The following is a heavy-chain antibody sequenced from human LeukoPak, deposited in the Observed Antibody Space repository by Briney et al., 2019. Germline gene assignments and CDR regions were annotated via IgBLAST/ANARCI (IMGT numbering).Heavy chain of an antibody. D-gene: IGHD2-2*02. CDR1: GFTFSDYA. Sequence: PGGSLRLSCAASGFTFSDYAMTWVRQAPGKGLEWVSAGIVSGASTYYADSVKGRFTISRDNSKNTLYLQMNSLRAEDTAVYYCYTGIVVVPAAIRGAGNYFDYWGQGTLVTVSS. CDR2: GIVSGAST. CDR3: YTGIVVVPAAIRGAGNYFDY. J-gene: IGHJ4*02. V-gene: IGHV3-23*01.